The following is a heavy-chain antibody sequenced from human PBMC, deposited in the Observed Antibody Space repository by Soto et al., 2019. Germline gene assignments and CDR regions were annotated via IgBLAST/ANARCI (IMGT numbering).Heavy chain of an antibody. CDR3: ARDKITGLFDY. Sequence: ASVKVSCKASGYTFTNYGISWVRQAPGQGLEWVGWINVYNGNTKYAQKVQGRVTMTTDTSTSTAYMELRSLRSDDTAVYYCARDKITGLFDYWGQGTLVTVSS. CDR2: INVYNGNT. V-gene: IGHV1-18*01. D-gene: IGHD2-8*02. CDR1: GYTFTNYG. J-gene: IGHJ4*02.